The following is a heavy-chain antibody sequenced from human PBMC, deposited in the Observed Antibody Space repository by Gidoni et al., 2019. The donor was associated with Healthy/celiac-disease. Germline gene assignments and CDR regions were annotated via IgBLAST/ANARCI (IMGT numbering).Heavy chain of an antibody. Sequence: QVQLVESGGGVVQPGRSLRLSCAAYGCTFSSYGMHWVRQATGTGLEWVAVIWYDGSNKYYADSVKGRFTISRDNSKNTLYLQMDSLRAEETAVYYCARDDVLGQLVYWGQGTLVTVSS. CDR2: IWYDGSNK. CDR1: GCTFSSYG. V-gene: IGHV3-33*01. D-gene: IGHD3-10*02. J-gene: IGHJ4*02. CDR3: ARDDVLGQLVY.